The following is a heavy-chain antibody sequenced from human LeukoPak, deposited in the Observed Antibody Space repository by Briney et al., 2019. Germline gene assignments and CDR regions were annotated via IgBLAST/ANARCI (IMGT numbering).Heavy chain of an antibody. CDR3: AKGASSTTRRWFDP. D-gene: IGHD6-13*01. CDR1: GFTFRSYT. V-gene: IGHV3-48*01. Sequence: GGSLRLSCAASGFTFRSYTMAWVRQAPGKGLEWLSYITTSNTINYADSVKGRFTMSRDNAKNSLYLQMNSLRAEDTAVYYCAKGASSTTRRWFDPWGQGTLVTVSS. J-gene: IGHJ5*02. CDR2: ITTSNTI.